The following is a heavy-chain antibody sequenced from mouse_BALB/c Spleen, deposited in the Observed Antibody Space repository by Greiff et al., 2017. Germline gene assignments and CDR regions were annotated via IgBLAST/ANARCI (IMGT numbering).Heavy chain of an antibody. J-gene: IGHJ4*01. CDR2: ISSGGSYT. CDR1: GFTFSSYA. CDR3: ARHGEYGNYGNAMDY. D-gene: IGHD2-10*02. Sequence: EVKLVESGGGLVKPGGSLKLSCAASGFTFSSYAMSWVRQTPEKRLEWVATISSGGSYTYYPDSVKGRFTISRDNAKNTLYLQMSSLRSEDTAMYYCARHGEYGNYGNAMDYWGQGTSVTVSS. V-gene: IGHV5-9-3*01.